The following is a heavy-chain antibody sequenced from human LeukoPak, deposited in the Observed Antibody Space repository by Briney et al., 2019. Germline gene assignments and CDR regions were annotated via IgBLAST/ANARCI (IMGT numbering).Heavy chain of an antibody. CDR1: GFTFSNYA. J-gene: IGHJ4*02. CDR3: AKDQYCTSTSCYVGY. Sequence: GGSLRLSCAASGFTFSNYAMSWVRQAPGKGLEWVSGINVSGGSTFYADSVRGRFTISRGNSKSTLYPQMNSLRAEDTAVYYCAKDQYCTSTSCYVGYWGQGTLVTVSS. D-gene: IGHD2-2*01. V-gene: IGHV3-23*01. CDR2: INVSGGST.